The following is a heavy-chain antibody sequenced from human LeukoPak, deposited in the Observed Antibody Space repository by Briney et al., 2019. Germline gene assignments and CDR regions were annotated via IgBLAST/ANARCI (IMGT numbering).Heavy chain of an antibody. V-gene: IGHV4-59*01. CDR1: GGSISSYY. CDR3: ARLTRGSGWTYYFDY. D-gene: IGHD6-19*01. CDR2: INYSGST. Sequence: SETLSLTCTVSGGSISSYYWSWIRQPPGKGLEWIGFINYSGSTNYNPSLKSRVTKSVDTSKNQFSLKLSSVTAADTAIYYCARLTRGSGWTYYFDYWGQEILVTVSS. J-gene: IGHJ4*02.